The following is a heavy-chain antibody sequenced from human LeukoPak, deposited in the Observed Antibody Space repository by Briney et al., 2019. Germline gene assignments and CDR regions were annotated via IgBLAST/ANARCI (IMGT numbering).Heavy chain of an antibody. Sequence: GGSLRLSCAASGFTFSSYSMNWVRQAAGKGLEWVSYITGSSSTINYADSVKGRFTISRDKAKNSLYLQMNSLRAEDTAVYYCVWELPGYWGQGTLVTVSS. CDR3: VWELPGY. CDR2: ITGSSSTI. J-gene: IGHJ4*02. D-gene: IGHD1-14*01. V-gene: IGHV3-48*01. CDR1: GFTFSSYS.